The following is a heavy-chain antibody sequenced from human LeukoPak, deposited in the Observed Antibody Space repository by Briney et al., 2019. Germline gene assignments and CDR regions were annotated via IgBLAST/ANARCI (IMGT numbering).Heavy chain of an antibody. V-gene: IGHV3-21*01. CDR1: GFTFSSYS. CDR2: ISSSSSYI. Sequence: GGSLRLSCAASGFTFSSYSMNWVRQAPGKGLEWVSSISSSSSYIYYADSVKGRFTISRDNAKNSLYLQMNSLRAEDTAVYYCARVWDLYGMDVWGQGTTVTVSS. J-gene: IGHJ6*02. CDR3: ARVWDLYGMDV. D-gene: IGHD1-26*01.